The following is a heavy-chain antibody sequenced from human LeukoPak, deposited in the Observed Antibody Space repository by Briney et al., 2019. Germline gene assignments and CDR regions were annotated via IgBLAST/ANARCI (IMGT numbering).Heavy chain of an antibody. J-gene: IGHJ5*02. V-gene: IGHV1-69*04. Sequence: SVKVSCKASGGTLSSYTISWVRQAPGQGLEWMGRIIPILGIANYAQKFQGRVTITADKSTSTAYMELSSLRSEDTAVYYCARDIDIVVVPAAMGSWFDPWGQGTLVTVSS. CDR1: GGTLSSYT. CDR2: IIPILGIA. CDR3: ARDIDIVVVPAAMGSWFDP. D-gene: IGHD2-2*01.